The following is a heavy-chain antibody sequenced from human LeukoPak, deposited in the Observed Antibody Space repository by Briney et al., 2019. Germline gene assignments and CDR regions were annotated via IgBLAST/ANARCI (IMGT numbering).Heavy chain of an antibody. J-gene: IGHJ3*02. D-gene: IGHD3-22*01. V-gene: IGHV1-3*01. Sequence: FQGRVTITRDTSASTAYMELSSLRSEDTAVYYCAIYYDRSHAFDIWGQGTMVTVSS. CDR3: AIYYDRSHAFDI.